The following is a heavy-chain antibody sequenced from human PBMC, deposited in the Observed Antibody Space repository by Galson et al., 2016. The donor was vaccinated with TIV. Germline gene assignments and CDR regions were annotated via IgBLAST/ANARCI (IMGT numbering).Heavy chain of an antibody. J-gene: IGHJ4*02. D-gene: IGHD3-22*01. CDR1: GFSFSSYW. CDR3: AKMDSSGFDYVRRFDF. V-gene: IGHV3-74*01. CDR2: IDRDGQRI. Sequence: SLRLSCAASGFSFSSYWMHWVRQAPGRGLVWVSRIDRDGQRITYADSVKGRFTISRDNPKNTLYLQMSSLRADDTAVYFCAKMDSSGFDYVRRFDFWGQGTLAAVSS.